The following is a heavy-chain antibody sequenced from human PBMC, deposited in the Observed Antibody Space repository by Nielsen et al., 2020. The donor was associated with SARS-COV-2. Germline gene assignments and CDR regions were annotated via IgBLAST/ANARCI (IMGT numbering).Heavy chain of an antibody. CDR2: IYYSGST. J-gene: IGHJ6*02. CDR3: AREEAIDLGMDV. CDR1: GGSISSYY. Sequence: GSLRLSCTVSGGSISSYYWSWIRQPPGKGLEWIGYIYYSGSTNYNPSLKSRVTISVDTSKNQFSLKLSSVTAADTAVYYCAREEAIDLGMDVWGQGTTVTVSS. V-gene: IGHV4-59*13. D-gene: IGHD2-21*01.